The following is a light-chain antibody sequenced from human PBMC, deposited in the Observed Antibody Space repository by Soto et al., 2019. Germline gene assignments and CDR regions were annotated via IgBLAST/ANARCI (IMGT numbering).Light chain of an antibody. V-gene: IGKV1-6*01. Sequence: AIQMTQSPSSLSASVRDRVTITSRASQGSRNDLHWFQQKPGKAPKLLIYAASNLQSGVPARHSGSGSGTDFTLTISSVQPEDFATYYCLQKYFYPLPFGPGTKVDI. CDR3: LQKYFYPLP. CDR1: QGSRND. CDR2: AAS. J-gene: IGKJ3*01.